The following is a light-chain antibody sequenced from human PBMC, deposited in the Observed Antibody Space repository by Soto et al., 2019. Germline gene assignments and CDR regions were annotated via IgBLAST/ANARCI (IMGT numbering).Light chain of an antibody. Sequence: IGMTQSAATLSVSPGERATLSCRASQSVISNLAWYQQTPGQAPRLLMYAASSRATGVPARFSGSGSETEFTLTISSLQSEDFAVYHCQQYHIWPPTFGQGTKVDI. J-gene: IGKJ1*01. CDR1: QSVISN. V-gene: IGKV3-15*01. CDR3: QQYHIWPPT. CDR2: AAS.